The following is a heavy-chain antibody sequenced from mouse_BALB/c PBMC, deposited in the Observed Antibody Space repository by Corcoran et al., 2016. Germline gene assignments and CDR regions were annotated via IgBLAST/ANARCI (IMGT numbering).Heavy chain of an antibody. V-gene: IGHV14-3*02. J-gene: IGHJ3*01. D-gene: IGHD2-3*01. CDR1: GFNIKDTY. Sequence: EVQLQQSGAELVKPGASVKLSCTASGFNIKDTYMHWVKQRPEQGLEWIGRIDPANGNTKYDPKFQGKATITADTSSNTAYLQLSSLTSEDTAVYYCAPYDGYYGFAYWGQGTLVTVSA. CDR2: IDPANGNT. CDR3: APYDGYYGFAY.